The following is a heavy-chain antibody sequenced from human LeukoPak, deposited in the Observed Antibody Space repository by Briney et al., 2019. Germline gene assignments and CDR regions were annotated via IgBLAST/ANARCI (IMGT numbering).Heavy chain of an antibody. J-gene: IGHJ4*02. D-gene: IGHD5-18*01. CDR2: IYTRGTT. CDR1: GGSIRSGSYY. CDR3: ARGIQKPPGDY. Sequence: SETLSLTCTVSGGSIRSGSYYWSWIRQPAGKGLEWIGHIYTRGTTYYNPSLKSRVTISVDTSKNQFSLKLSSVTAADTAVYYCARGIQKPPGDYWGQGTLVTVSS. V-gene: IGHV4-61*09.